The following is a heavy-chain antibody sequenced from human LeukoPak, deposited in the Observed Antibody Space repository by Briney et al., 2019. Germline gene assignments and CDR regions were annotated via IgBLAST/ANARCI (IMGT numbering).Heavy chain of an antibody. CDR1: GYSISSGYY. J-gene: IGHJ4*02. CDR3: ARDSDMDELTFDY. CDR2: NYHSGST. D-gene: IGHD1-26*01. V-gene: IGHV4-38-2*02. Sequence: PSETLSLTCAVSGYSISSGYYWGWIRQPPGKGAEGIGSNYHSGSTYYNPSLKRRGTTSVDTSKHQLCLKLRSVTAADRAVYECARDSDMDELTFDYWGQRTMVTVSS.